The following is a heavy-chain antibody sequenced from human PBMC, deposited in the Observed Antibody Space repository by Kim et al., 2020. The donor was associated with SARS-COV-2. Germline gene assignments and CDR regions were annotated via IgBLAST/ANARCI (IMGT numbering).Heavy chain of an antibody. Sequence: ASVKVSCKASGYTFTSYDINWVRQATGQGLEWMGWMNPNSGNTGYAQKFQGRVTMTRNTSISTAYMELSSLRSEDTAVYYCARAFDFWSGYYTGFDYWGQGTLVTVSS. V-gene: IGHV1-8*01. CDR2: MNPNSGNT. D-gene: IGHD3-3*01. CDR1: GYTFTSYD. J-gene: IGHJ4*02. CDR3: ARAFDFWSGYYTGFDY.